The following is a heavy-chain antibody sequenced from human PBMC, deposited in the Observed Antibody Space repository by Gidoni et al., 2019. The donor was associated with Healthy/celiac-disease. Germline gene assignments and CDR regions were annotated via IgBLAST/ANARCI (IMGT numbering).Heavy chain of an antibody. Sequence: EVQLVESGGGLVKPGGSLRLSCAASGFTFSSYSMNWVRQAPGKGLEWVSAISSSSSYIYYADSGKGRFTISRDNAKNSLYLQMNSLRAEDTAVYYCARDVGARGYFDYWGQGTLVTVSS. CDR1: GFTFSSYS. D-gene: IGHD1-26*01. CDR2: ISSSSSYI. V-gene: IGHV3-21*01. CDR3: ARDVGARGYFDY. J-gene: IGHJ4*02.